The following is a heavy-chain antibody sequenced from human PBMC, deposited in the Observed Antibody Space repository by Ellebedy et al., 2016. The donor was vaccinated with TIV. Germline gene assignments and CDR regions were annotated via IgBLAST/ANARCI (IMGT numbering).Heavy chain of an antibody. CDR3: ARDFLRAPDGSGTYNNWLDP. CDR2: IIPIVGTA. J-gene: IGHJ5*02. CDR1: RGTFSNYA. D-gene: IGHD3-10*01. V-gene: IGHV1-69*13. Sequence: ASVKVSXKASRGTFSNYAISWVRQAPGQGLEWMGAIIPIVGTANYAQKFQDRATIIADESTRTAYMELSSLRSEDTAVYYCARDFLRAPDGSGTYNNWLDPWGQGTLVTVSS.